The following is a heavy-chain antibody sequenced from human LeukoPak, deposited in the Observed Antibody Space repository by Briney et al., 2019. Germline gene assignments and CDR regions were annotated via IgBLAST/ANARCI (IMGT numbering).Heavy chain of an antibody. CDR3: ARVTRYDDSRNYSYMDV. V-gene: IGHV4-39*06. J-gene: IGHJ6*03. D-gene: IGHD4-17*01. CDR2: IHYTGTV. Sequence: SETLSLTCTVSDGSISGTPYFWGWFRQPPGKGREWFGNIHYTGTVYYSASLQSRVTISVDTSKNQFPLKLYSLTAADTAVYFCARVTRYDDSRNYSYMDVWGKGTTVTVSS. CDR1: DGSISGTPYF.